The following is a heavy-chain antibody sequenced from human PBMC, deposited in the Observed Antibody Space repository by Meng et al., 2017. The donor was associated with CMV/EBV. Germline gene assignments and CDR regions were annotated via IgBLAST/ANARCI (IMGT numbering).Heavy chain of an antibody. J-gene: IGHJ4*02. CDR2: LNEGGSFT. Sequence: VHPLGSGGGLVSPGGYLRLSCADSGFTFSRYWMHWVRQVPGKGLVWASRLNEGGSFTSYADSVKGRFTISRDNAKNTLYLQMNSLRVDDSGVYYCGRDLTGERDQWGQGTLVTVSS. CDR1: GFTFSRYW. CDR3: GRDLTGERDQ. D-gene: IGHD7-27*01. V-gene: IGHV3-74*03.